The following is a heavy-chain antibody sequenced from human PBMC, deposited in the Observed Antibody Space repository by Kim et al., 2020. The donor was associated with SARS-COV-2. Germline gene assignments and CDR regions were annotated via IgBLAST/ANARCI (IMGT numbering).Heavy chain of an antibody. J-gene: IGHJ4*02. CDR1: GGSISSSY. CDR3: ARSPLWLPFDY. CDR2: IYYLGST. D-gene: IGHD3-10*01. V-gene: IGHV4-59*01. Sequence: SETLSLTCTVSGGSISSSYWNWIRQPPGKGLEWIGYIYYLGSTNYNPSLKSRVTISVDTSKNQFSLKLISVTAADTAVYYCARSPLWLPFDYWGQGTLVT.